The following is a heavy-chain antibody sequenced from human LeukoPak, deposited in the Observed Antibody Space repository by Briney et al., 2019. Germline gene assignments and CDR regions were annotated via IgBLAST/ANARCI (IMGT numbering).Heavy chain of an antibody. CDR3: ARHPTFSTYYDYVWGSYRPSMHIDY. V-gene: IGHV5-10-1*01. J-gene: IGHJ4*02. CDR1: GYSFTSYW. Sequence: GESLKISCKGSGYSFTSYWISWVRQVPGKGLEWIGRIDPSDSYTNYRPSFQGHVTMSADKSITTAYLQWSSLKASDAAMYYCARHPTFSTYYDYVWGSYRPSMHIDYWGQGSLVSVSS. D-gene: IGHD3-16*02. CDR2: IDPSDSYT.